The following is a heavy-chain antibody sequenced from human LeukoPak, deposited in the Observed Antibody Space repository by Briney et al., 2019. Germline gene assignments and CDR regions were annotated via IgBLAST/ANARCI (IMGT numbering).Heavy chain of an antibody. J-gene: IGHJ4*02. CDR3: AVFSGGNSPFDY. D-gene: IGHD2-21*02. V-gene: IGHV4-31*03. CDR1: GGSISSGGYY. Sequence: KPSETLSLTCTVSGGSISSGGYYWSWIRQHPGKGLEWIGYIYYSGSTYYNPSLKSRVTISVDTSKNQFSLKLSSVTAADTAVYHCAVFSGGNSPFDYWGQGTLVTVSS. CDR2: IYYSGST.